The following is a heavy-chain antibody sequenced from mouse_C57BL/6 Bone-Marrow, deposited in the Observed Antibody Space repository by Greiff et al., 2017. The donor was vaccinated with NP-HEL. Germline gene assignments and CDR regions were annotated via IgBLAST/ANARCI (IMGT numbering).Heavy chain of an antibody. CDR1: GYTFTSYW. D-gene: IGHD1-1*01. V-gene: IGHV1-69*01. J-gene: IGHJ2*01. CDR3: ALITTVVAHFDY. Sequence: QVQLQQPGAELVMPGASVKLSCKASGYTFTSYWMHWVKQRPGQGLAWIGEIDPSDSYTNYNQKFKGKSTLTVDKSSSTAYMQLSSLTSEDSAVFYCALITTVVAHFDYWGQGTTLTVSS. CDR2: IDPSDSYT.